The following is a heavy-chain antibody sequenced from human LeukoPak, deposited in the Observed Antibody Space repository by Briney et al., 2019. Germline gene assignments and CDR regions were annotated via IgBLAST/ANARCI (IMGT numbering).Heavy chain of an antibody. V-gene: IGHV1-18*01. J-gene: IGHJ4*02. Sequence: ASVKVSCKASGYTFTSYGISWVRQAPGQGLEWLGWISAYNGNTNYAQKLQDRVIMTTDSSTSTAYMELRSLRSDDTAVYYCVRDHGLSPAGTASPFDFWGQGILVTVSS. CDR3: VRDHGLSPAGTASPFDF. CDR2: ISAYNGNT. D-gene: IGHD6-13*01. CDR1: GYTFTSYG.